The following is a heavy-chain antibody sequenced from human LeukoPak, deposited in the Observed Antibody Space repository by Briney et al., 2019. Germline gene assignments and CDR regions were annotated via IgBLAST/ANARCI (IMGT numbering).Heavy chain of an antibody. CDR1: GFTFSSYG. J-gene: IGHJ6*02. CDR2: IWYDGSNK. D-gene: IGHD6-13*01. Sequence: GGSLRLSCAASGFTFSSYGMHWVRQAPGKGLEWVAVIWYDGSNKYYADSVKGRFTISRDNSKNTLYLQMNSLRAEDTAVYYCAREGPYSGSWYTPLYYYYGMDVWGQGTTVTVSS. V-gene: IGHV3-33*01. CDR3: AREGPYSGSWYTPLYYYYGMDV.